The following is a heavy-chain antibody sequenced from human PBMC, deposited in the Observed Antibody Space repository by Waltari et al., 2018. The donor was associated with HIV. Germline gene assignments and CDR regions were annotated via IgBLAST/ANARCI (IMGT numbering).Heavy chain of an antibody. CDR1: GFTFSSYG. Sequence: QVQLVESGGGVVQPGGSLRLSCAASGFTFSSYGMHWVRQAPGKGLEWVAVIRYDVSNKYYADSVKGRFTISRDNSKNTLYLQMNSLRAEDTAVYYCAKDSKGSGSYGVWYFDLWGRGTLVTVSS. J-gene: IGHJ2*01. CDR2: IRYDVSNK. CDR3: AKDSKGSGSYGVWYFDL. D-gene: IGHD1-26*01. V-gene: IGHV3-30*02.